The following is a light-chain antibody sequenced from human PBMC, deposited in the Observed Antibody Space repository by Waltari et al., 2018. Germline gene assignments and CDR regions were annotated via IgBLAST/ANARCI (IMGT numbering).Light chain of an antibody. V-gene: IGKV1-9*01. CDR3: QQRSSFPLT. CDR2: GAS. Sequence: DIQLTKSPSFLSASLGARVTFTCRASQDISSYLGWYQQKPGKAPNLLIYGASSLQSGVPSRFSGSGSGTEFALTISSLQPEDFATYYCQQRSSFPLTFGGGTKVEI. J-gene: IGKJ4*01. CDR1: QDISSY.